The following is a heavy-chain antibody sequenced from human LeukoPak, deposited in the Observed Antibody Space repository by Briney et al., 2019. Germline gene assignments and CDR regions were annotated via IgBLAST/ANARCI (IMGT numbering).Heavy chain of an antibody. D-gene: IGHD4-23*01. V-gene: IGHV1-8*01. Sequence: ASVKVSCKASGYTFTSYDINWVRQATGQGLEWMGWMSPNSDNTGYAQRFQGRVTFTRDTSISTAYMELRSLTSEDTAVYYCARDYGGSSGWFDPWGQGTLVTVSS. J-gene: IGHJ5*02. CDR3: ARDYGGSSGWFDP. CDR1: GYTFTSYD. CDR2: MSPNSDNT.